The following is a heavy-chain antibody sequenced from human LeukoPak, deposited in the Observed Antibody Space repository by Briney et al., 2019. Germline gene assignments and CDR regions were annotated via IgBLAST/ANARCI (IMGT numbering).Heavy chain of an antibody. J-gene: IGHJ4*02. CDR1: GFTFSNAW. Sequence: PGGSLRLSCAASGFTFSNAWMSWVRQAPGKGLEWVGRIKSKTGGGTTDYAAPVKGRFTIPRDDSKNTLYLQMNSLKTEDTAVYYCTTGGVVVAATAFDYWGQGTLVTVSS. CDR3: TTGGVVVAATAFDY. V-gene: IGHV3-15*01. D-gene: IGHD2-15*01. CDR2: IKSKTGGGTT.